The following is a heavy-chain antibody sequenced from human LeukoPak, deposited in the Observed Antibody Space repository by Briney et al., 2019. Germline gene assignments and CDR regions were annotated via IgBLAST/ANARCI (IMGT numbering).Heavy chain of an antibody. J-gene: IGHJ4*02. D-gene: IGHD1-26*01. CDR2: ISAYNGNT. V-gene: IGHV1-18*01. Sequence: ASVKVSCKASGYTFTSYGISWVRQAPGQGLEWMGWISAYNGNTNYAQKLQGGVTMTTDTSTSTAYMELRSLRSDDTAVYYCASWSYRSPLSYFDYWGQGTLVTVSS. CDR1: GYTFTSYG. CDR3: ASWSYRSPLSYFDY.